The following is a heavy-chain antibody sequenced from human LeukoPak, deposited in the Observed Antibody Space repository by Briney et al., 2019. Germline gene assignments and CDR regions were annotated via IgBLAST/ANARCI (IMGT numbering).Heavy chain of an antibody. J-gene: IGHJ4*02. CDR2: ISAYNGNT. CDR1: GYTFTSYG. D-gene: IGHD5-18*01. Sequence: ASVKVSCKASGYTFTSYGITWVRQAPGQGLEWMGWISAYNGNTNYAQKLQGRATMTTDTSTSTAYMELRSLRSDDTAVYYCARRGYSYGIYYFDYWGQGTLVTVSS. CDR3: ARRGYSYGIYYFDY. V-gene: IGHV1-18*04.